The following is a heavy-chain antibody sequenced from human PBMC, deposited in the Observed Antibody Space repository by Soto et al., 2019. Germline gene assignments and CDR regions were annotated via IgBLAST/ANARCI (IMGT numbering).Heavy chain of an antibody. CDR1: GVSISPYY. CDR3: TRGGDAYKNGH. Sequence: PSETLSLTCTVSGVSISPYYWSWIRQPPGKGLEWIGFIYYSGSTNYNPSLKSRVTMSVDTSKNQFSLKLTSVNAADTAVYYCTRGGDAYKNGHWGQGTLVTVSS. V-gene: IGHV4-59*01. CDR2: IYYSGST. D-gene: IGHD2-21*01. J-gene: IGHJ4*02.